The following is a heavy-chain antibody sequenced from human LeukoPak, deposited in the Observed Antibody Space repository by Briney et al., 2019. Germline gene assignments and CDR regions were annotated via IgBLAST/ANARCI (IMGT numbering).Heavy chain of an antibody. CDR2: MNPNSGNT. J-gene: IGHJ4*02. Sequence: ASVKVSCKASGYTFTSYDINWVRQATGQGLEWMGWMNPNSGNTGYAQKFQGRVTITRNTSISTAYMELCSLRSEDTAVYYCARARANSDFHYWGQGTLVTVSS. CDR1: GYTFTSYD. D-gene: IGHD1-26*01. CDR3: ARARANSDFHY. V-gene: IGHV1-8*03.